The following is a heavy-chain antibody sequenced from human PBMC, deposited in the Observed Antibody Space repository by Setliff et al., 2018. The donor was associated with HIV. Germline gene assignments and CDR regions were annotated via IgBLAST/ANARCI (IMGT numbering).Heavy chain of an antibody. D-gene: IGHD3-10*02. CDR1: GGAFSDYG. V-gene: IGHV1-69*11. CDR3: ARDLLGPARFHPNPFDV. CDR2: IIPLLGTA. Sequence: GASVKVSCKASGGAFSDYGVSWVRQAPGEGLEWMGTIIPLLGTANYAQKFQGRLTITADEPRRIAYMQLSSLSPEDTAIFYCARDLLGPARFHPNPFDVWGQGTLVTVSS. J-gene: IGHJ3*01.